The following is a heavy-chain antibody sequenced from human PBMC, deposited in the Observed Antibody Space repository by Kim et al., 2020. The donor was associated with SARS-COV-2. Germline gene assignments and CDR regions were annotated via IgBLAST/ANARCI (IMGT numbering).Heavy chain of an antibody. CDR2: ISGSGGST. J-gene: IGHJ2*01. CDR1: GFTFSSYA. V-gene: IGHV3-23*01. D-gene: IGHD3-9*01. CDR3: AKAESTLNFVPGPGYFDL. Sequence: GGSLRLSCAASGFTFSSYAMSWVRQAPGKGLEWVSAISGSGGSTYYADSVKGRFTISRDNSKNTLYLQMNSLRAEDTAVYYCAKAESTLNFVPGPGYFDLWGRGTLVTVSS.